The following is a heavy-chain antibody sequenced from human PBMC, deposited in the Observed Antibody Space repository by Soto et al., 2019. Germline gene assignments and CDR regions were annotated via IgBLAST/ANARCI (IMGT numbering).Heavy chain of an antibody. CDR3: ARLGYCTGTSCYTFDS. Sequence: GESLKISCQGSGYSFTSYWIGWVRQRPGKGLEWMGRINPSDSYTTYSPSFQGHVTISTDKSFSTAYLQWSGLKASDTAMYYCARLGYCTGTSCYTFDSWGQGTLVTVSS. CDR1: GYSFTSYW. J-gene: IGHJ4*02. V-gene: IGHV5-10-1*01. CDR2: INPSDSYT. D-gene: IGHD2-2*02.